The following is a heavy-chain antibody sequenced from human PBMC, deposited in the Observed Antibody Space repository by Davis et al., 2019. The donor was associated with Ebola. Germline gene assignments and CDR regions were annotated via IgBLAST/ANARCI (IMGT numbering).Heavy chain of an antibody. CDR3: ARDASEGDYLFYYYYGMDV. J-gene: IGHJ6*02. D-gene: IGHD4-17*01. CDR2: IWYDGSNK. V-gene: IGHV3-33*01. Sequence: PGGSLRLSCAASGFTFSSYGMHWVRQAPGKGLEWVAVIWYDGSNKYYADSVKGRFTISGDNSKNTLYLQMNSLRAEDTAVYYCARDASEGDYLFYYYYGMDVWGQGTTVTVSS. CDR1: GFTFSSYG.